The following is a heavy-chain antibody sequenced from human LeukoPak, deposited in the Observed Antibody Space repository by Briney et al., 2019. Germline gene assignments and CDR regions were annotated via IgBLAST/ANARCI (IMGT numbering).Heavy chain of an antibody. D-gene: IGHD3-10*01. CDR2: ISYDGSNK. J-gene: IGHJ4*02. Sequence: GSLRLSCAASGFTFSSYGMHWVRQAPGKGLEWVAVISYDGSNKYYADSVKGRFTISRDNSKNTLYLQMNSLRAEDTAVYYCAKDKVGVLWFGEFPTLDYWGQGTLVTVSS. V-gene: IGHV3-30*18. CDR3: AKDKVGVLWFGEFPTLDY. CDR1: GFTFSSYG.